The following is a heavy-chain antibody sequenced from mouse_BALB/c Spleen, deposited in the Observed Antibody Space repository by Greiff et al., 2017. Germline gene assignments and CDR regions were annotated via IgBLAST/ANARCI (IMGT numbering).Heavy chain of an antibody. CDR1: GFTFSSFG. CDR2: ISSGSSTI. V-gene: IGHV5-17*02. D-gene: IGHD1-1*01. CDR3: ARDGLLRWYFDV. J-gene: IGHJ1*01. Sequence: EVKLMESGGGLVQPGGSRKLSCAASGFTFSSFGMHWVRQAPEKGLEWVAYISSGSSTIYYADTVKGRFTISRDNPKNTLFLQMTSLRSEDTAMYYCARDGLLRWYFDVWGAGTTVTVSS.